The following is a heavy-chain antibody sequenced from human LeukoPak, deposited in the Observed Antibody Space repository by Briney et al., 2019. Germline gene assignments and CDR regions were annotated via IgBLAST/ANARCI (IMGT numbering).Heavy chain of an antibody. J-gene: IGHJ4*02. V-gene: IGHV4-59*08. CDR3: ARQASTYGELDS. CDR2: ISYMGST. D-gene: IGHD4-17*01. Sequence: PSETLSLTCTVSGDSISSYYWSWIRQPPGKGLEWIGYISYMGSTNYNPSLKSRVTISVDTSKNQLSLKLSSVTAADTAFYYCARQASTYGELDSWGQGTLVTVSS. CDR1: GDSISSYY.